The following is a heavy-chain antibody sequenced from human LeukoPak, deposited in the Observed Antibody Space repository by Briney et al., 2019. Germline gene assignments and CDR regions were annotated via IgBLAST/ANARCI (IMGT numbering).Heavy chain of an antibody. J-gene: IGHJ4*02. CDR2: IFYSGST. D-gene: IGHD4-17*01. V-gene: IGHV4-39*07. Sequence: SETLSLTCTVSSGSISTSNYYWGWVRQPPGKALEWIGNIFYSGSTYYSPSLKSRVTISVDTSKNQFSLKLSSVTAADTAVYYCARYGDYVDAFDYWGQGTLVTVSS. CDR3: ARYGDYVDAFDY. CDR1: SGSISTSNYY.